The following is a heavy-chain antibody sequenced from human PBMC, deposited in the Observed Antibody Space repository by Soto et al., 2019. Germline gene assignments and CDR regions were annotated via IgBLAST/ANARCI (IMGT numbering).Heavy chain of an antibody. Sequence: QVQLVESGGGLVKPGGSLRLSCAASGFTFSDYYISWIRQAPGKGLEWVSYVSGSGGTTHYADSVKGRFTISRDNAKNSLYLQMNSLRAEDTAVYYCARDYYDSRTYYFDYWGQGTLVTVSS. CDR2: VSGSGGTT. CDR1: GFTFSDYY. J-gene: IGHJ4*02. CDR3: ARDYYDSRTYYFDY. V-gene: IGHV3-11*01. D-gene: IGHD3-22*01.